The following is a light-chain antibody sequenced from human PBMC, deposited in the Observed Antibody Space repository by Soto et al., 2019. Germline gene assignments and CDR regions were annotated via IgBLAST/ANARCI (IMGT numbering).Light chain of an antibody. CDR2: DAP. J-gene: IGKJ4*01. CDR1: QSLSSS. Sequence: EIVVSMSPATLSLSTRTRATLSCMARQSLSSSLAWSQQKPGQAPTLLIYDAPNRATRIPTRFSGSGSGTAFTLTIIILEPEDFTLYYCQQPGYLPLTFGGGTKLAI. CDR3: QQPGYLPLT. V-gene: IGKV3-11*01.